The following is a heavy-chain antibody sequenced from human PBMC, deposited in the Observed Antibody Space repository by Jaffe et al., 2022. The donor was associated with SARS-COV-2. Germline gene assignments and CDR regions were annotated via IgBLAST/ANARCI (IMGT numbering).Heavy chain of an antibody. CDR1: GFTFSDYY. Sequence: QVQLVESGGGLDKPGGSLRLSCAASGFTFSDYYMSWIRQAPGKGLEWISYIGNSGSTIYYADSVKGRFTISRDNAKNSLYLQMNSLRAEDTAVYYCARGVSTTTWIDHWGQGTLVTVSS. CDR2: IGNSGSTI. D-gene: IGHD2-2*01. CDR3: ARGVSTTTWIDH. V-gene: IGHV3-11*01. J-gene: IGHJ4*02.